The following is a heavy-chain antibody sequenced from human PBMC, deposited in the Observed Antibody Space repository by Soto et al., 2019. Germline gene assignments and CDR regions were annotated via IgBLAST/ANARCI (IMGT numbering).Heavy chain of an antibody. CDR1: GFTFDDYD. CDR2: ISGNSGDI. J-gene: IGHJ6*03. Sequence: EVQLVESGGGLAQPGRSLRLSCAASGFTFDDYDMHWVRQAPGKGLEWVSGISGNSGDIGYAESVKGRFTIYRDNDNNSLYQQMNSLRVEDTAIYYCAKDTGYCRSTSCSHRGYVDVWGKGTTVTVSS. D-gene: IGHD2-2*01. CDR3: AKDTGYCRSTSCSHRGYVDV. V-gene: IGHV3-9*01.